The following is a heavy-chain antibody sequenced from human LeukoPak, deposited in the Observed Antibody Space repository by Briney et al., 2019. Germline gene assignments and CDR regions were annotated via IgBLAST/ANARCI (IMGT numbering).Heavy chain of an antibody. CDR3: AKDEAPYCSSTNCYASYFRY. D-gene: IGHD2-2*01. Sequence: GGSLRLSCAASGFTFSSYGMHWVRQAPGQGLEWVAVIAYDGSNKYYADSVKGRFTISRDNSKNTLYLQMNSLRAEDTAVYYCAKDEAPYCSSTNCYASYFRYWGQGTLVTVSS. V-gene: IGHV3-30*18. CDR1: GFTFSSYG. CDR2: IAYDGSNK. J-gene: IGHJ4*02.